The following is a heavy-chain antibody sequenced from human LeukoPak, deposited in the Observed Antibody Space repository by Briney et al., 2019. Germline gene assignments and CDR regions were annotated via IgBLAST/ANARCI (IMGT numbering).Heavy chain of an antibody. CDR2: ISHDGSNK. V-gene: IGHV3-30*04. CDR1: GFTFSSYA. D-gene: IGHD3-3*01. CDR3: ARDRATIFGVVITRGYFDY. Sequence: GGSLRLSCAASGFTFSSYAMHWVRQAPGKGLGWVAVISHDGSNKYYADSVKGRFTISRDNSKNTLYLQMNSLRAEDTAVYYCARDRATIFGVVITRGYFDYWGQGTLVTVSS. J-gene: IGHJ4*02.